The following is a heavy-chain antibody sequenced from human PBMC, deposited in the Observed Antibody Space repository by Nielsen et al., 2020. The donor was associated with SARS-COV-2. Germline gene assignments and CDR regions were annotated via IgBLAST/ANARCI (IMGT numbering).Heavy chain of an antibody. Sequence: GGSLRLSCTASGFTFGDYAMSWFRQAPGKGLEWVSGINWNGGSTGYADSVKGRFTISRDNAKNSLYLQMNSLRAEDTALYHCARAVWGYCSSTSCYFDYWGQGTLVTVSS. CDR2: INWNGGST. J-gene: IGHJ4*02. CDR1: GFTFGDYA. CDR3: ARAVWGYCSSTSCYFDY. D-gene: IGHD2-2*01. V-gene: IGHV3-20*01.